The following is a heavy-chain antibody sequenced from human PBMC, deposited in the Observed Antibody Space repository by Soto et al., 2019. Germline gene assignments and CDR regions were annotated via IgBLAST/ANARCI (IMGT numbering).Heavy chain of an antibody. J-gene: IGHJ3*02. D-gene: IGHD2-21*01. CDR2: ISSSGSSI. V-gene: IGHV3-48*03. Sequence: GGSLRLSCEASGFTFSNYEMNWVRQAPGKGREWVSYISSSGSSIYYADSVKGRFTISRDNAKNSLYLQMNSLRAEDTAVYYCANVSRSKVGNAACYDAFDMWGQGTMVTVSS. CDR1: GFTFSNYE. CDR3: ANVSRSKVGNAACYDAFDM.